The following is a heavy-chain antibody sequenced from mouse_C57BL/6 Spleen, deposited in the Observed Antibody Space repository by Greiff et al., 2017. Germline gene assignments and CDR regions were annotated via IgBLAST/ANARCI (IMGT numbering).Heavy chain of an antibody. Sequence: EVQLQQSGPELVKPGDSVKISCKASGYSFTGYFMNWVMQSHGKSLEWIGRINPYNGDTFYNQKFKGKATLTVDKSSSTAHMELRSLTSEDSAVYYCARGGIYDYDERNAMDYWGQGTSVTVSS. J-gene: IGHJ4*01. CDR3: ARGGIYDYDERNAMDY. V-gene: IGHV1-20*01. CDR1: GYSFTGYF. CDR2: INPYNGDT. D-gene: IGHD2-4*01.